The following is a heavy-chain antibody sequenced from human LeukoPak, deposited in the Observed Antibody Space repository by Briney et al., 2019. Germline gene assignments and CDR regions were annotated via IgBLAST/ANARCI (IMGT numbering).Heavy chain of an antibody. J-gene: IGHJ4*02. CDR2: IYPGDSDT. CDR1: GYSFTTYW. D-gene: IGHD1-26*01. V-gene: IGHV5-51*01. Sequence: GESLKISCKGSGYSFTTYWIGWVRQMPGQGLEWMGSIYPGDSDTRYSPSFQGQVTISADKSISTAYLQWSSLKASDTAMYYCARLAYSGSYYVHFDYWGQGTLVTVSS. CDR3: ARLAYSGSYYVHFDY.